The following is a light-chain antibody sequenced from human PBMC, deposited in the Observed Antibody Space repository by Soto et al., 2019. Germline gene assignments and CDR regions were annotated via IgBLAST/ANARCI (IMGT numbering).Light chain of an antibody. CDR3: QQRSNWPIT. Sequence: VLTPSPATLALSPGERAALSCRTSQSVSSYFAWYQQKPGRAPRLLIYDASNRATGIPARFVGSGSGTDFTLTISSLEPEDFAVYYCQQRSNWPITFGQGTRLEIK. V-gene: IGKV3-11*01. CDR1: QSVSSY. CDR2: DAS. J-gene: IGKJ5*01.